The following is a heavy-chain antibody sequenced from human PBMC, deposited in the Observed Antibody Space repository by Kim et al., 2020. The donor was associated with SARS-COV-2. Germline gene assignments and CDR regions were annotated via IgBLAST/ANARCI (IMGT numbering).Heavy chain of an antibody. V-gene: IGHV3-15*01. CDR2: IKSKTDGGTT. CDR3: TTDLHVLRFLEWLSGLNGMDV. Sequence: GGSLRLSCAASGFTFSNAWMSWVRQAPGKGLEWVGRIKSKTDGGTTDYAAPVKGRFTISRDDSKNTLYLQMNSLKTEDTAVYYCTTDLHVLRFLEWLSGLNGMDVWGQGTTVTVSS. CDR1: GFTFSNAW. J-gene: IGHJ6*02. D-gene: IGHD3-3*01.